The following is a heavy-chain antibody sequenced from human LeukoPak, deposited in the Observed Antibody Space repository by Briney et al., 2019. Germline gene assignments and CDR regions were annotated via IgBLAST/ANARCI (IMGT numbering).Heavy chain of an antibody. D-gene: IGHD1-26*01. V-gene: IGHV1-18*01. CDR3: ARDLGGGGSYDY. CDR1: GYAFSSYG. CDR2: ISAYTGNT. Sequence: ASVKVSCKASGYAFSSYGLTWVRQAPGQGLEWMGWISAYTGNTNYAQKLRGRVTMTTDTSTDTAYMELRSLRSDDTAVYYCARDLGGGGSYDYWGQGTLVTVSS. J-gene: IGHJ4*02.